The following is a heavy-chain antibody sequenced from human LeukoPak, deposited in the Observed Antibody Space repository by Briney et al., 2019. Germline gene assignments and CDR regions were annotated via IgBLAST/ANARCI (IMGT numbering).Heavy chain of an antibody. V-gene: IGHV3-21*01. Sequence: KPGGSLRLSCTASGFTFSGYSMNWIRQAPGKGLEWVSSFGTRSTSVYHAGSVKGRFAISRDNAKNSLYLQMNSLRAEDTAVYYCARRRHDSRWFDPWGQGTLVTVSS. J-gene: IGHJ5*02. CDR2: FGTRSTSV. CDR3: ARRRHDSRWFDP. CDR1: GFTFSGYS. D-gene: IGHD3-22*01.